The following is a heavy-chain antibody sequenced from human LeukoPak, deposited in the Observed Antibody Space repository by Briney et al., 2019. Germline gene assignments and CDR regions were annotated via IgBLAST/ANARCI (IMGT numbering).Heavy chain of an antibody. CDR3: AKGSSSVWPYYFDS. CDR2: ITGSGLST. D-gene: IGHD6-19*01. CDR1: GFTFSSYA. Sequence: GGSLRLSCAASGFTFSSYAMSWVRQAPGRGLEWVSAITGSGLSTYYTDSVKGRFTISRDNSKNTLSLQMNSLRAEDTAIYYCAKGSSSVWPYYFDSWGQGTLVTVSS. J-gene: IGHJ4*02. V-gene: IGHV3-23*01.